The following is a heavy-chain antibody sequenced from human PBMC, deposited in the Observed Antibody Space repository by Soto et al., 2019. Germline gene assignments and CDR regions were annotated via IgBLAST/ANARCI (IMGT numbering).Heavy chain of an antibody. J-gene: IGHJ6*02. CDR1: GFTFSSYS. V-gene: IGHV3-48*02. CDR2: ISSSSSTI. D-gene: IGHD2-2*01. Sequence: GGSLRLSCAASGFTFSSYSMNWVRQAPGKGLEWVSYISSSSSTIYYADSVKGPFTISRDNAKNSLYLQMNSLRDEDTAVYYCARGEGKYQMLHYYYGMDVCGQGTTVTVSS. CDR3: ARGEGKYQMLHYYYGMDV.